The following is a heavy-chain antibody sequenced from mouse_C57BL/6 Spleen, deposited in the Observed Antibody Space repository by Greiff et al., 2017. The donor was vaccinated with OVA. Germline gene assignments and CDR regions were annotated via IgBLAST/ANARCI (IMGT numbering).Heavy chain of an antibody. Sequence: VQLQQSGPELVKPGASVKMSCKASGYTFTDYNMHWVKQSHGKSLEWIGYINPNNGGTSYNQKFKGKATLTVNKSSSTAYMELRSLTSEDSAVYYCARSFGSKGWYFDVWGTRTTVTVSS. V-gene: IGHV1-22*01. D-gene: IGHD1-1*01. CDR1: GYTFTDYN. CDR2: INPNNGGT. J-gene: IGHJ1*03. CDR3: ARSFGSKGWYFDV.